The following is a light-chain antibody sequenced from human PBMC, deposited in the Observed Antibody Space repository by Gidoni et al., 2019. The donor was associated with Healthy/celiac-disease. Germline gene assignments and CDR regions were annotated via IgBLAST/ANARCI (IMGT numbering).Light chain of an antibody. CDR1: QSVSSH. J-gene: IGKJ2*01. Sequence: EIVMTMSPATLSVSPGERATLSCSASQSVSSHLAWYQQKPGQAPRLLIYGASTRATCIPARFSGSGSWTEFTLTISSLQSEYFAVYYCQQYNNCPPEMYTFGQGTKLEIK. CDR3: QQYNNCPPEMYT. V-gene: IGKV3-15*01. CDR2: GAS.